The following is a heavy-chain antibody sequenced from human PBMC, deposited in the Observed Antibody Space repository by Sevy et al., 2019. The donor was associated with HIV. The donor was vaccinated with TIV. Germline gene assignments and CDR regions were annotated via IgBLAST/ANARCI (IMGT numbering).Heavy chain of an antibody. V-gene: IGHV3-48*03. D-gene: IGHD2-21*01. CDR2: ISNSGDTI. CDR3: ARDLPPSATVVPHFDC. CDR1: GFIFSSYE. Sequence: GGSLRLSCVASGFIFSSYEMNWVRQAPGKGLEWVSYISNSGDTISYSDSVRGRFTNSRDNARNSLYLQMSSLRAEDTAVYYCARDLPPSATVVPHFDCWGQGNLVTVSS. J-gene: IGHJ4*02.